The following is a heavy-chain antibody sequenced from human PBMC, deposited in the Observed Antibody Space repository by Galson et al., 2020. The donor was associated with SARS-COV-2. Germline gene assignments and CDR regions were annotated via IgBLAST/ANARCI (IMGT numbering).Heavy chain of an antibody. CDR1: GFPVNSHA. D-gene: IGHD1-26*01. CDR3: AKAVSGWDLLVPFDI. CDR2: ISNDGTNK. V-gene: IGHV3-30*18. Sequence: PGGSLRLPCAASGFPVNSHALHWLRQAPGKGLEWVAVISNDGTNKYYADSVKGRFTISRDNSRNTLYLQMNSLRPEDTAVYYCAKAVSGWDLLVPFDIWGQGTMVTVSS. J-gene: IGHJ3*02.